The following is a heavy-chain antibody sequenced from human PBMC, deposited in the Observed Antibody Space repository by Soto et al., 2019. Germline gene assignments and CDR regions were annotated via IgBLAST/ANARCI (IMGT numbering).Heavy chain of an antibody. J-gene: IGHJ4*02. CDR1: GFTFDDYA. Sequence: PGGSLRLSCAASGFTFDDYAMHWVRQAPGKGLEWVSRINPAGTITNYADSVEGRFTISRDNAKNSLYLQMNSLRAEDTAVYYCARFYGDYSSYYFDYWGQGTLVTVSS. CDR3: ARFYGDYSSYYFDY. V-gene: IGHV3-74*01. D-gene: IGHD4-17*01. CDR2: INPAGTIT.